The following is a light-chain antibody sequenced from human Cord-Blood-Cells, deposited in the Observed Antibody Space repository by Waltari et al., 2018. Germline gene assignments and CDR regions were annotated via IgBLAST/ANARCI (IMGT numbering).Light chain of an antibody. J-gene: IGLJ2*01. Sequence: QSALTQPASVSGSPGQSITISCTGTSSDVGGYNYVSWYQQHPGKAPKLMSYEVSNRPAGVSNRVAGTKSGNTASLTISGLQAEDEADYYCSSYTSSSTYVVFGGGTKLTVL. CDR1: SSDVGGYNY. CDR2: EVS. V-gene: IGLV2-14*01. CDR3: SSYTSSSTYVV.